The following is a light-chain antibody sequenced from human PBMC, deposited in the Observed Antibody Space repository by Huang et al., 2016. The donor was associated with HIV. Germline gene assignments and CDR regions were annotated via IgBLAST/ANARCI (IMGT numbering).Light chain of an antibody. CDR2: GVS. J-gene: IGKJ1*01. Sequence: EIVMTQSPATLSVSPRERVTLSCRASQSLSSQLAWYQQKRGQAPRLLIYGVSTRATDIPARFSGSGSGTDFTLTINSLQSEDFATYYCQQYNDWPLTFGQGTEVEIK. CDR1: QSLSSQ. CDR3: QQYNDWPLT. V-gene: IGKV3-15*01.